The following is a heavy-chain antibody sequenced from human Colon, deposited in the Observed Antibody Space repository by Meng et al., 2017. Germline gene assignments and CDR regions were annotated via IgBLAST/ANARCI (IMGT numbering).Heavy chain of an antibody. CDR2: TYGSVNT. D-gene: IGHD2-8*02. CDR3: AKNGAYCLEY. CDR1: GGSITNSNW. J-gene: IGHJ4*02. V-gene: IGHV4-4*02. Sequence: GQLEESGRGRVKPAGSLSLTCAVSGGSITNSNWWSWVRQPPGKGLEWIGQTYGSVNTAYNPSLKSRVTISVDKSKNQLSLTLSSVTAADTAVYYCAKNGAYCLEYWGQGILVTVSS.